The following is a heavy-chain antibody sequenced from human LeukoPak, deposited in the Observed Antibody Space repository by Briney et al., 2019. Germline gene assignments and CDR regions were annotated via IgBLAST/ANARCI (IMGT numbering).Heavy chain of an antibody. CDR1: GFTFSGYW. V-gene: IGHV3-7*01. Sequence: PGGSLRLSCAVSGFTFSGYWMSWVRQAPGKGLEWVANIKQDGSEKYYVDPVKGRFTTSRDNTKNSLYVQMNSLRVEDTAVYYCARDTRYCSSTRCDFVPPPDAFDIWGQGTMVTVSS. D-gene: IGHD2-2*01. CDR3: ARDTRYCSSTRCDFVPPPDAFDI. CDR2: IKQDGSEK. J-gene: IGHJ3*02.